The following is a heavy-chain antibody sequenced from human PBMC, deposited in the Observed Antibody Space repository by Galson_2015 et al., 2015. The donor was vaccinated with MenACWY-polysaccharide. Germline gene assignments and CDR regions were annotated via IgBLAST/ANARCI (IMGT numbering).Heavy chain of an antibody. D-gene: IGHD2-2*01. CDR2: ISGSGAST. Sequence: SLRLSCAASGFTFNSYTMSWVRQAPGKGLEWVSAISGSGASTYYADSVKGRFTISRDNAKNTLYLQMNSLRAEDTAVYYCANPGLSTGRTSCVDYWGQGTLVTVSS. CDR3: ANPGLSTGRTSCVDY. CDR1: GFTFNSYT. V-gene: IGHV3-23*01. J-gene: IGHJ4*02.